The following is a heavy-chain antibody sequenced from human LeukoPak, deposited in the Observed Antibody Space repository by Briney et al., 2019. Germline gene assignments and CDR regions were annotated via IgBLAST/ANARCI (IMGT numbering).Heavy chain of an antibody. CDR2: IYYSGST. CDR3: ARGYDYVWGSYRYTVFDY. J-gene: IGHJ4*02. D-gene: IGHD3-16*02. Sequence: SETLSLTCTVSGGSISSYYWSWIRQPPGKGLEWIGYIYYSGSTNYNPSLKSRVTISVDTSKNQFSLKLSSVTAADTAVYYCARGYDYVWGSYRYTVFDYWGQGTLVTGSS. CDR1: GGSISSYY. V-gene: IGHV4-59*01.